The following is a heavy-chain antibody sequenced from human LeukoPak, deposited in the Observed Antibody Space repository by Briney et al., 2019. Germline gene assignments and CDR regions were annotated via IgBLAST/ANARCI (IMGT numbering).Heavy chain of an antibody. CDR1: GFTFSDHY. J-gene: IGHJ4*01. D-gene: IGHD2-8*01. Sequence: PGGSLRLSCAASGFTFSDHYMAWIRQIPGKGLEWISYIGTGDNVLFYADSVKGRFTISKDNAANSVSLQMNSLRVEDTAVYYCAKGPSPEYNTNGVSYTIEGPLDYWGHGTLVTVSS. CDR3: AKGPSPEYNTNGVSYTIEGPLDY. CDR2: IGTGDNVL. V-gene: IGHV3-11*04.